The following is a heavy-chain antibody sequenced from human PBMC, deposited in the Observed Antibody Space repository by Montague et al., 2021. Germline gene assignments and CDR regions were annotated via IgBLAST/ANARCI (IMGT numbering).Heavy chain of an antibody. CDR2: FAQSVASGASGST. CDR3: ARSEGVVPAARFDF. CDR1: GGSISTYY. J-gene: IGHJ4*02. V-gene: IGHV4-4*09. D-gene: IGHD3-16*01. Sequence: SETLSLTYAVPGGSISTYYWTWIRQSPGKGLEYIGYFAQSVASGASGSTNYHPSLRGRVTVSVDSSKNQVSLKMTSVTATDTGVYYCARSEGVVPAARFDFWGRGTLVTVSS.